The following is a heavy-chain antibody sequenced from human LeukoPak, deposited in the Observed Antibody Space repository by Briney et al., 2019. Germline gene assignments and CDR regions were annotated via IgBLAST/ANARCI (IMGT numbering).Heavy chain of an antibody. CDR2: VKSKTDGETT. D-gene: IGHD1-26*01. J-gene: IGHJ4*02. V-gene: IGHV3-15*01. CDR1: GFTFSTYW. CDR3: VTRISGVAY. Sequence: PGGSLRLSCLASGFTFSTYWMTWVRQAPGKGLEWVGRVKSKTDGETTDYTAPVKGRFIVSRDDSKNTLFLEMNSLKTEDTAVYFCVTRISGVAYWGQGTLVTVSS.